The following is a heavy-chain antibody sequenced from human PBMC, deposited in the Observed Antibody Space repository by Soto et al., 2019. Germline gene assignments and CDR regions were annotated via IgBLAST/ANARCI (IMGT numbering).Heavy chain of an antibody. Sequence: GASVKVSCKASGYTFTSYGISWVRQAPGQGLEWMGWISAYNGNTNYAQKLQGRVTMTTDTSTSTAYMELRSLRSDDTAVYYCARDWESPSSSWYLVDPWGQGTLVTVS. V-gene: IGHV1-18*01. D-gene: IGHD6-13*01. CDR3: ARDWESPSSSWYLVDP. J-gene: IGHJ5*02. CDR1: GYTFTSYG. CDR2: ISAYNGNT.